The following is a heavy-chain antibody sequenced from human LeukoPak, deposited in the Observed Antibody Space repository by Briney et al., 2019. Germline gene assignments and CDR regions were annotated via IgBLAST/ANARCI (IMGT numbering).Heavy chain of an antibody. D-gene: IGHD4-17*01. Sequence: SETLSLTCTVSIGSISSSAYYWGWIRQPPGKGLEWIGSIYYSGSTYYNPSLKSRVTISVDTSKNQFSLKLSSVTAADTAVYYCASYGDYDKGIDYWGQGTLVTVSS. V-gene: IGHV4-39*01. CDR2: IYYSGST. J-gene: IGHJ4*02. CDR1: IGSISSSAYY. CDR3: ASYGDYDKGIDY.